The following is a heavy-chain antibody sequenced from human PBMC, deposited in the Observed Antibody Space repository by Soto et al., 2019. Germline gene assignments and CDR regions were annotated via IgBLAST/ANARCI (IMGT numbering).Heavy chain of an antibody. CDR1: GYTFTSYG. CDR2: ISAYNGNT. D-gene: IGHD6-13*01. J-gene: IGHJ4*02. CDR3: ASDRQYSSSWHHYFHY. Sequence: ASVKVSCKASGYTFTSYGISWVRQAPGQGLEWMGWISAYNGNTNYAQKLQGRVTMTTDTSTSTAYMELRSLRSDDTAVYYCASDRQYSSSWHHYFHYWGQGTLVTVS. V-gene: IGHV1-18*01.